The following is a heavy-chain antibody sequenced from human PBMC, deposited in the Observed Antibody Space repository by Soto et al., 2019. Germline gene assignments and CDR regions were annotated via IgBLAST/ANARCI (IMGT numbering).Heavy chain of an antibody. CDR1: GGTFSSYA. D-gene: IGHD2-2*01. Sequence: QVQLVQSGAEVKKPGSSVKVSCKASGGTFSSYAISWVRQAPGQGLEWMGGIIPISGTANYAQKFQGRVTITAAESRSTAYMEVSSLKSEDTAVYYCARSQGSSTSLENYYYYYYGMDVWGQGTTVTVSS. CDR3: ARSQGSSTSLENYYYYYYGMDV. V-gene: IGHV1-69*01. CDR2: IIPISGTA. J-gene: IGHJ6*02.